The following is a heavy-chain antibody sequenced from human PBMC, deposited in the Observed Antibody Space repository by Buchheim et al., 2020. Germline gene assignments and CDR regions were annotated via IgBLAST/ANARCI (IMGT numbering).Heavy chain of an antibody. J-gene: IGHJ6*03. D-gene: IGHD3-16*01. Sequence: QVQLVESGGGLARPGGSLRLSCAASGFIFSDYDMSWIRQAPGKGLEWASYISSRSSDTNYADSVKGRFTISRDNAKNSLYLQMNSLRAEDTAVYYCARVTWGKSAYYYNYMDVWGKGTT. V-gene: IGHV3-11*05. CDR3: ARVTWGKSAYYYNYMDV. CDR2: ISSRSSDT. CDR1: GFIFSDYD.